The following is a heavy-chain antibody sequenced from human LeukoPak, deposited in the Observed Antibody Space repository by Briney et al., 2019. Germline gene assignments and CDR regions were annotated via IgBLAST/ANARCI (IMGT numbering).Heavy chain of an antibody. CDR1: GGYISSGGYY. J-gene: IGHJ6*02. D-gene: IGHD6-13*01. CDR3: ARFSSSWSYYYYYGMDV. V-gene: IGHV4-31*03. CDR2: IYYSGST. Sequence: SETLSLTCTVSGGYISSGGYYWSWIRQHPGKGLEWIGYIYYSGSTYYNPSLKSRVTISVDTSKNQFSLKLSSVTAADTAVYYCARFSSSWSYYYYYGMDVWGQGTTVTVSS.